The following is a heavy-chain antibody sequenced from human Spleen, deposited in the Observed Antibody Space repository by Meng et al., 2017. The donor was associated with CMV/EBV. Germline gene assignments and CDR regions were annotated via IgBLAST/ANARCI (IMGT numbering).Heavy chain of an antibody. V-gene: IGHV3-30*02. CDR2: IRYDGSNK. D-gene: IGHD3-3*01. J-gene: IGHJ4*02. CDR3: AKDDSAYFDFRSGYSTPPDY. Sequence: RYGFRWVSQDQGKGLEWVEFIRYDGSNKYYVESVKGRFTISRDNSKNMLYLQMNSLRVADTAVYYCAKDDSAYFDFRSGYSTPPDYWGQGTLVTVSS. CDR1: RYG.